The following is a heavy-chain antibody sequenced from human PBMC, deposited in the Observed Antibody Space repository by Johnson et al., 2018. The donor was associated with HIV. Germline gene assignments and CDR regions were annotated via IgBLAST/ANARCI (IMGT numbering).Heavy chain of an antibody. CDR3: VKGDIVSTINSPPGNAFDS. J-gene: IGHJ3*02. CDR1: GFTVSGNY. D-gene: IGHD5/OR15-5a*01. V-gene: IGHV3-53*01. Sequence: VQLVESGGDLIQPGGSLRLSCGASGFTVSGNYMSWVRQAPGKGLEWVSLTYDADSVKGRFTISRDNSKNTLYMQMNNLRAADTAVYYCVKGDIVSTINSPPGNAFDSWGQGTMVTVSS. CDR2: T.